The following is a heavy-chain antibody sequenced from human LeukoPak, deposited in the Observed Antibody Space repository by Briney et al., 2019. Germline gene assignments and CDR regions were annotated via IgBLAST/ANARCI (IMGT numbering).Heavy chain of an antibody. CDR1: GFTFSSYA. J-gene: IGHJ4*02. D-gene: IGHD3-22*01. Sequence: GGSLRLSCAASGFTFSSYAMSWVRQAPGKGLEWVSAISGSGGSTYYADSVKGRFTISRDNSKNTLYLQMNSLGAEDTAVYYCAKDVGYYDSSGYYNYWGQGTLVTVSS. CDR3: AKDVGYYDSSGYYNY. V-gene: IGHV3-23*01. CDR2: ISGSGGST.